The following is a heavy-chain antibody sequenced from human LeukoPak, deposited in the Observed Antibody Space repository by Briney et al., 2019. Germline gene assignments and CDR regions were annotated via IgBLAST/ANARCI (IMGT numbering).Heavy chain of an antibody. CDR3: TNHNIVVDSPDAFDI. D-gene: IGHD2-21*01. CDR2: IKSKTDGGTT. CDR1: GFTFSNAW. J-gene: IGHJ3*02. V-gene: IGHV3-15*01. Sequence: GGSLRLSCAASGFTFSNAWMSWVRQAPGKGLEWVGRIKSKTDGGTTDYAAPVKGRFTISRDDSKNTLYLQMNSLKTEDTAVYYCTNHNIVVDSPDAFDIWGQGTMVTVSS.